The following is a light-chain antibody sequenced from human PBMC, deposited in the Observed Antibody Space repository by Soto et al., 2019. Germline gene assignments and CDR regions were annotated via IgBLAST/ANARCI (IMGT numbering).Light chain of an antibody. CDR3: QVWDSSSDHPV. CDR1: SSDVGAYNY. V-gene: IGLV2-14*01. CDR2: EVS. J-gene: IGLJ2*01. Sequence: QSALTQPASVSGSPGQSITISCTGTSSDVGAYNYVSWYQQHPGKAPKLIISEVSDRPSGIPERFSGSNSGNTATLTISRVEAGDEADYYCQVWDSSSDHPVFGGGTKLTVL.